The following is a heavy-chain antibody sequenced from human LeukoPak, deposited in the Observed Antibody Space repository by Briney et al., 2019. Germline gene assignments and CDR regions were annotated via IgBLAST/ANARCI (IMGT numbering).Heavy chain of an antibody. D-gene: IGHD1-26*01. Sequence: PSETLSLTCTVSGGSISSGGYYWSWIRQHPGKGLEWIGYIYYSGCTYYNPSLKSRVTISVDTSKNQFSLKLSSVTAADTAVYYCARDSGNYFDYWGQGTLVTVSS. CDR3: ARDSGNYFDY. V-gene: IGHV4-31*03. J-gene: IGHJ4*02. CDR2: IYYSGCT. CDR1: GGSISSGGYY.